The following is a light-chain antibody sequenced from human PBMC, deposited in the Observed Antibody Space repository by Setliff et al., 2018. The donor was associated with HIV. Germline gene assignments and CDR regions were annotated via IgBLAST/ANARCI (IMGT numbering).Light chain of an antibody. CDR2: DVS. CDR1: SSDVGGYNY. CDR3: SSYTSSTPLYV. J-gene: IGLJ1*01. Sequence: QSALTQPASVSGSPGHLITISCTGTSSDVGGYNYVSWYQQHPGKAPKLMISDVSNGPSGVSNRFSGSKSGNTASLTISGLQAEDEADYYCSSYTSSTPLYVFGTGTKV. V-gene: IGLV2-14*03.